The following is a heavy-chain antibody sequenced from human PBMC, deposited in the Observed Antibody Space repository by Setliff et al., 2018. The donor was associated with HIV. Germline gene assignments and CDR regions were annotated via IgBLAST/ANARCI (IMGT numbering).Heavy chain of an antibody. D-gene: IGHD3-22*01. CDR1: GYTFTSYG. CDR2: ISAYNGNT. CDR3: ARTIESSGYYYYYYYMDV. Sequence: GASVKVSCKASGYTFTSYGISWVRQAPGQGLEWMGWISAYNGNTNYAQKLQGRVTMTTDTSTSTAYMELRSLRSDDTAVYYCARTIESSGYYYYYYYMDVWGKGTTVTGLL. V-gene: IGHV1-18*01. J-gene: IGHJ6*03.